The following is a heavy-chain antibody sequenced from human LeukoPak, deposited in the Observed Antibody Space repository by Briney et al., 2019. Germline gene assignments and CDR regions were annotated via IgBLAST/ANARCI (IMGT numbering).Heavy chain of an antibody. V-gene: IGHV4-34*01. CDR1: GGSFSGYY. Sequence: SETLSLACAVYGGSFSGYYWSWIRQPPGKGLEWIGEINHSGSTHYNPSLKSRVTISVDTSKNQFSLKLSSVTAADTAVYYCARGYCSGGSCYRQVNYSYWGQGTLVTVSS. D-gene: IGHD2-15*01. CDR3: ARGYCSGGSCYRQVNYSY. CDR2: INHSGST. J-gene: IGHJ4*02.